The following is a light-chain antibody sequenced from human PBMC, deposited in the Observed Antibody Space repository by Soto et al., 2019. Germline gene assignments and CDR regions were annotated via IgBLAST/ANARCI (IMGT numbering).Light chain of an antibody. CDR1: QSVGSS. Sequence: EIVLTQSPDTLSLSPGERATLSCRASQSVGSSLAWYQQKPGQAPRLLIYDASNRATGIPARFSGSGSGTAFSLTISSREPEDFAVYYCQQRSNWPPEVTFGPGTKVDIK. J-gene: IGKJ3*01. CDR3: QQRSNWPPEVT. V-gene: IGKV3-11*01. CDR2: DAS.